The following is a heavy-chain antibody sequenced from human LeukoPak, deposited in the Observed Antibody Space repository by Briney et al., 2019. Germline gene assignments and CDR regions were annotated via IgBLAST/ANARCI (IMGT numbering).Heavy chain of an antibody. CDR3: ARDPDINIWPEYFQH. CDR1: GFTFSSYA. Sequence: PGGSLRLSCAASGFTFSSYAMSWVRQAPGKGLEWVANIKQDGSEKYYVDSVKGRFTISRDNAKNSLYLQMNSLRAEDTAVYYCARDPDINIWPEYFQHWGQGTLVTVSS. CDR2: IKQDGSEK. V-gene: IGHV3-7*04. D-gene: IGHD2-15*01. J-gene: IGHJ1*01.